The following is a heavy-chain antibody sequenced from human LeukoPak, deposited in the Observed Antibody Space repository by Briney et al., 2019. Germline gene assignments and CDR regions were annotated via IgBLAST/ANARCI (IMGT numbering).Heavy chain of an antibody. CDR2: IDPSDSYT. J-gene: IGHJ4*02. CDR1: GXSFTRYW. V-gene: IGHV5-10-1*01. CDR3: ARHGASADYCFDY. D-gene: IGHD4-11*01. Sequence: PGESLKISCEGSGXSFTRYWSSWVRQMPGEGLEWMGKIDPSDSYTNYSPSFQGHVTISVDKSISTAYLQWSSLKASDTAMYYCARHGASADYCFDYWGLGTLVTVSS.